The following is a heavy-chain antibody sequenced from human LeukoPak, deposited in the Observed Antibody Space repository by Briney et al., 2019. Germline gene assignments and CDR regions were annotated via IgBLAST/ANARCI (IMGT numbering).Heavy chain of an antibody. Sequence: GGSLRLSCATSGFNFNTKWMTWVRQAPGKGLEWVANINQDGSEKYHGDSVKGRFIISRDNAKRSLFLEMSSLRAEDTAVYYCADPPSDFWGQGPLVAVSS. J-gene: IGHJ4*02. CDR2: INQDGSEK. CDR1: GFNFNTKW. CDR3: ADPPSDF. V-gene: IGHV3-7*01.